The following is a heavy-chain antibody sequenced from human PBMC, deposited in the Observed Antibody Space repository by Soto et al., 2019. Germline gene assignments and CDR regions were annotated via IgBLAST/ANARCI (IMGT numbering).Heavy chain of an antibody. J-gene: IGHJ4*02. CDR1: GGAFSGYY. D-gene: IGHD2-8*02. CDR2: INHSGST. CDR3: ARDKITGLLDY. V-gene: IGHV4-34*01. Sequence: PSETLSITCAVYGGAFSGYYWTWIRQPPGTGLEWIGEINHSGSTNYNPSLKSRVTISVDTSKNQFSLKLTSVTAADTAVYYCARDKITGLLDYWGQGTLVTVSS.